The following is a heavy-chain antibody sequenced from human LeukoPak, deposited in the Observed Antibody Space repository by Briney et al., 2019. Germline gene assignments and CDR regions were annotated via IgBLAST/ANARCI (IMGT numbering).Heavy chain of an antibody. CDR3: AKAYYYDSSGYSAYFDY. V-gene: IGHV3-23*01. Sequence: GSLRLSCAASGFTFSDYYMSWVRQAPGKGLEWVSAISGSGGSTYYADSVKGRFTISRDNSKNTLYLQMNSLRAEDTAVYYCAKAYYYDSSGYSAYFDYWGQGTLVTVSS. J-gene: IGHJ4*02. CDR1: GFTFSDYY. D-gene: IGHD3-22*01. CDR2: ISGSGGST.